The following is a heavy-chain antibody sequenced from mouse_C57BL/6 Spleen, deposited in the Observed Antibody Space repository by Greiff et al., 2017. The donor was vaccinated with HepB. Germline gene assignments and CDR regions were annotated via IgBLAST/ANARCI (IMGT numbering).Heavy chain of an antibody. J-gene: IGHJ4*01. Sequence: VQLQQSGPELVKPGASVKISCKASGYAFSSSWMNWVKQRPGKGLEWIGRIYPGDGDTNYNGKFKGKATLTADKSSSTAYMQLSSLTSEDSAVYFCARSVYSSGYPYYYAMDYWGQGTSVTVSS. CDR2: IYPGDGDT. CDR3: ARSVYSSGYPYYYAMDY. V-gene: IGHV1-82*01. CDR1: GYAFSSSW. D-gene: IGHD3-2*02.